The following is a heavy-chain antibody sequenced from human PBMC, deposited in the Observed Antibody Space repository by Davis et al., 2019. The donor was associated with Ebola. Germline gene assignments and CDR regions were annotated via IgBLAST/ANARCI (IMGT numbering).Heavy chain of an antibody. CDR2: ISDSGDTT. Sequence: PGGSLRLSCAASGFAFSTYSMNWVRQAPGKGLEWLSYISDSGDTTSYANSVRGRFTISRDNVKNSLYLQMNSLRDEDTAVYHCARLMRSGGWYSDFWGQGTLVTVST. CDR1: GFAFSTYS. V-gene: IGHV3-48*02. J-gene: IGHJ4*02. D-gene: IGHD6-19*01. CDR3: ARLMRSGGWYSDF.